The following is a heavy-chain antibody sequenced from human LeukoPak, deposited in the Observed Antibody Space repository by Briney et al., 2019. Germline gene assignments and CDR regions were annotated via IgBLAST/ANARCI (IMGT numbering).Heavy chain of an antibody. V-gene: IGHV4-34*01. D-gene: IGHD2-21*02. CDR2: INHSGIT. J-gene: IGHJ4*02. CDR3: ARGLVTHVGLWNY. Sequence: SETLSLTCAFYGGSFSGYYWSWIRQPPGKGLEGLGEINHSGITNYNPSLKSRVTISLDMSKNQFSLKLSSVTAADTAVYYCARGLVTHVGLWNYWGQGSLVTVSS. CDR1: GGSFSGYY.